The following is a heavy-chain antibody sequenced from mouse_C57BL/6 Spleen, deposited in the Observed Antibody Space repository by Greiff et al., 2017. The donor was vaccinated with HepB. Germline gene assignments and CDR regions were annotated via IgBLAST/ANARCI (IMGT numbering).Heavy chain of an antibody. CDR2: ISYSGST. D-gene: IGHD1-1*02. V-gene: IGHV3-1*01. J-gene: IGHJ3*01. CDR3: ARAGSYGFAY. CDR1: GYSITSGYD. Sequence: ESGPGMVKPSQSLSLTCTVTGYSITSGYDWHWIRHFPGNKLEWMGYISYSGSTNYNPSLKSRISITHDTSKNHFFLKLNSVTTEDTATYYCARAGSYGFAYWGQGTLVTVSA.